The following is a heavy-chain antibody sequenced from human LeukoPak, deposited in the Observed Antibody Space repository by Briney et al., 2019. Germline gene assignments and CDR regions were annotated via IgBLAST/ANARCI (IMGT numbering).Heavy chain of an antibody. Sequence: GSSVKVSCKASGGTFSSYAISWVRQAPGQGLEWMGGIIPIFGTANYAQKFQGRVTITTDGSTSTAYMELSSLRSEDTAVYYCAREKTGILSFDYWGQGTLVTVSS. CDR3: AREKTGILSFDY. J-gene: IGHJ4*02. CDR2: IIPIFGTA. CDR1: GGTFSSYA. V-gene: IGHV1-69*05. D-gene: IGHD3-10*01.